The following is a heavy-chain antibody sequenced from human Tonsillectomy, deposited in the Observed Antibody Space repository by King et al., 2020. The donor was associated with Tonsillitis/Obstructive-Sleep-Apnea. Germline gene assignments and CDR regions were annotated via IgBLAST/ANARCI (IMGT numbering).Heavy chain of an antibody. CDR2: ISPYNGDT. J-gene: IGHJ4*02. CDR1: GYTFTSYG. V-gene: IGHV1-18*01. Sequence: VQLVQSGAEVKRPGASVRVSCKASGYTFTSYGISWVRQAPGQGLERMGWISPYNGDTNFAQKLQGRVTMTTGTSTSTAYMELRSLRSDDTAVYYCARDSMSHYYDSSGYYTFDYWGQGTLVTVSS. CDR3: ARDSMSHYYDSSGYYTFDY. D-gene: IGHD3-22*01.